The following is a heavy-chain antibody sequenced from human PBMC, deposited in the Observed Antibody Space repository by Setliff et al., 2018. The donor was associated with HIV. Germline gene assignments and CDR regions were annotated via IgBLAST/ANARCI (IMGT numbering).Heavy chain of an antibody. CDR2: IKPDTGGT. CDR3: ATDDYGGDSFDN. J-gene: IGHJ4*02. CDR1: GYTFTVYY. Sequence: ASVQVSCKASGYTFTVYYMHWVRQAPGQGPEWMGWIKPDTGGTNYAQKFQGRVTMTRDTSITTAYMELSRLGSDDTAVYYCATDDYGGDSFDNWGQGTLVTVS. V-gene: IGHV1-2*02. D-gene: IGHD4-17*01.